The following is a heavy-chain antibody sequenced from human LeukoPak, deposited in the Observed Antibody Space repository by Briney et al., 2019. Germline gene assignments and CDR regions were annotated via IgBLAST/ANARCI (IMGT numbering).Heavy chain of an antibody. CDR3: ARGTGVYYIY. D-gene: IGHD1-1*01. Sequence: GGSLRLSCAASGLPFNTYWMSSVRPSPGKGLQWVADIKPDGSDKYYVDSVRGRSTVSRDNPNNSLYLHLSSLGADDPADYYCARGTGVYYIYWGQGTLVTVSS. CDR1: GLPFNTYW. CDR2: IKPDGSDK. V-gene: IGHV3-7*04. J-gene: IGHJ4*02.